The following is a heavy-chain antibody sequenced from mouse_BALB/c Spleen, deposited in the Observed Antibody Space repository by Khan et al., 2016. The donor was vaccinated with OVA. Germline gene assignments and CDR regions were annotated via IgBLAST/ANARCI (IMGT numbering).Heavy chain of an antibody. Sequence: QIQLVQSGPELKKPGETVKISCKASGYTFTNYGMNWVKQAPGKALKWMGWISTYSGEPTYADDFKGRFAFSLETSASTAYLQINNLKNEDTATYCGTSPRPLSDVLDYWGQGTSVTVSS. CDR2: ISTYSGEP. CDR1: GYTFTNYG. CDR3: TSPRPLSDVLDY. J-gene: IGHJ4*01. V-gene: IGHV9-3-1*01.